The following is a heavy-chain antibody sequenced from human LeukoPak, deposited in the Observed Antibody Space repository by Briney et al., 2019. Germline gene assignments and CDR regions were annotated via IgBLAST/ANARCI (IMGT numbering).Heavy chain of an antibody. CDR3: ARNYLGLT. CDR2: VSSDGSNK. CDR1: GFTFSSND. Sequence: PGGSLRLSCAASGFTFSSNDMHWVRQTPGAGLEWVAAVSSDGSNKYYADSVKGRFAISRDNSKNTLYLQMNSLRAGDTAVFYCARNYLGLTWGQGTLVTVSS. J-gene: IGHJ5*02. D-gene: IGHD5-24*01. V-gene: IGHV3-30*09.